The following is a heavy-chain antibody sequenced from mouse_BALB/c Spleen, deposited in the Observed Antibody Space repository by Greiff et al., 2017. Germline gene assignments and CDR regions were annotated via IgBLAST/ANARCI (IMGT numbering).Heavy chain of an antibody. V-gene: IGHV14-1*02. CDR2: IDPENGNT. D-gene: IGHD2-14*01. CDR3: ASYRYDYAMDY. Sequence: VQLKQSGAELVRPGALVKLSCKASGFNFKDYYMHWVKQRPEQGLEWIGWIDPENGNTIYDPKFQGKASITADTSSNTAYLQLSSLTSEDTAVYYCASYRYDYAMDYWGQGTSVTVSS. CDR1: GFNFKDYY. J-gene: IGHJ4*01.